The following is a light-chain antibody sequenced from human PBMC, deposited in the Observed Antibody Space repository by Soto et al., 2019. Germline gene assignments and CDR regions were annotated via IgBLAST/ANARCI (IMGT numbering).Light chain of an antibody. CDR1: QSVSSSY. CDR2: GAS. J-gene: IGKJ4*01. Sequence: EIVLTQSPGTLSLSPGERATLSYRASQSVSSSYLAWYQQKPGQAPRLVIYGASSRATGIPDRFSGSGSGTDFTLTISKLEPEDFAVYYCQQYGSSPPLTFGGGTKVEIK. V-gene: IGKV3-20*01. CDR3: QQYGSSPPLT.